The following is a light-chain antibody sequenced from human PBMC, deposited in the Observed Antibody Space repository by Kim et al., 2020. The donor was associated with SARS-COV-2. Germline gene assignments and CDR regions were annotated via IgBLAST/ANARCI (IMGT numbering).Light chain of an antibody. J-gene: IGKJ2*01. CDR3: QQYDNLYT. CDR1: QDISNY. CDR2: DAS. V-gene: IGKV1-33*01. Sequence: DIQMTQSPSSLSASVGDRVTITCQASQDISNYLNWYQQKPGKAPKLLIYDASNLETGVPSRFSGSGSGTDFTFTISSLQPEDIATYYCQQYDNLYTCGQGTKLEI.